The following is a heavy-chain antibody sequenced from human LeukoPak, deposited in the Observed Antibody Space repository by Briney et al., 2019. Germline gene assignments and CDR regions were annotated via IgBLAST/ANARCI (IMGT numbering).Heavy chain of an antibody. J-gene: IGHJ4*02. Sequence: PGGSLRLSCVVSGFTFDDYAMHWVRQAPGKGLEWVSLISGDGGSTYYADSVKGRFTISRENAKNSLYLQMNSLRAGDTAVYYCARGGDRDYWGQGTLVTVSS. CDR2: ISGDGGST. V-gene: IGHV3-43*02. CDR1: GFTFDDYA. CDR3: ARGGDRDY.